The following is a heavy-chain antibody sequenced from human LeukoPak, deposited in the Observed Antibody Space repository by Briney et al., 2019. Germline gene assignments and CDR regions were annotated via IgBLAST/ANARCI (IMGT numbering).Heavy chain of an antibody. Sequence: SVTVSFKASGGTFSNYAISWVRQAPGQGLEWMGGIIPIFGTANYAQKFQGRVTIPADKSTSTAYMELSSLRSEDTAVYYCATARLHSFDYWGQGTLVTVSS. CDR3: ATARLHSFDY. CDR2: IIPIFGTA. J-gene: IGHJ4*02. D-gene: IGHD6-6*01. CDR1: GGTFSNYA. V-gene: IGHV1-69*06.